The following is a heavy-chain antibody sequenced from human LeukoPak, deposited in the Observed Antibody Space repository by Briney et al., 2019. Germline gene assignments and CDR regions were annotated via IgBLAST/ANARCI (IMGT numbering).Heavy chain of an antibody. V-gene: IGHV3-21*01. Sequence: GGSLRLSCAASGFTFSSYSMNWVRQAPGQGLEWVASISSSSSYIYYSDSVRGRFTISRDNAKNSLYLQMHSLRAEDTAVYYCARDEMIVGNDRGVYYFDYWGQGTLVTVSS. CDR2: ISSSSSYI. CDR3: ARDEMIVGNDRGVYYFDY. D-gene: IGHD3-22*01. J-gene: IGHJ4*02. CDR1: GFTFSSYS.